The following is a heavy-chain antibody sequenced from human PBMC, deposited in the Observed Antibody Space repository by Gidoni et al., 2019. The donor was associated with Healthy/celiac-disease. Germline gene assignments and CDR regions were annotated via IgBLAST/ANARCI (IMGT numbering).Heavy chain of an antibody. CDR3: ARDERVVVITGWFDP. CDR1: GYSISSGYY. V-gene: IGHV4-38-2*02. Sequence: QVQLQESGPGLVKPSETLSLPCTVSGYSISSGYYWGWIRQPPGKGLEWIGSIYHSGSTYYNPSLKSRVTISVDTSKNQFSLKLSSVTAADTAVYYCARDERVVVITGWFDPWGQGTLVTVSS. J-gene: IGHJ5*02. CDR2: IYHSGST. D-gene: IGHD3-22*01.